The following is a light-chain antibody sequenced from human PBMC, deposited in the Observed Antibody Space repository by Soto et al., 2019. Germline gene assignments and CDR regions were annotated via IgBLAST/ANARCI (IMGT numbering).Light chain of an antibody. Sequence: ILMTQSPSSFSASHVDSVTITCRGSQGISSYLAWHQQKPGKAPKLLIYAASTLQSGVRSRFSGSGSGTDFTLTISCLQSEDFATYYCQQYYSYPPITFGQGARLEIK. V-gene: IGKV1-8*01. CDR3: QQYYSYPPIT. J-gene: IGKJ5*01. CDR1: QGISSY. CDR2: AAS.